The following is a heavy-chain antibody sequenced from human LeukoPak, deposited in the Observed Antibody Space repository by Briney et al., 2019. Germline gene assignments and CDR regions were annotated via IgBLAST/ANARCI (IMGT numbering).Heavy chain of an antibody. CDR2: INWNGGST. Sequence: GGSLRLSCAASGFTFDDYGMSWVRQAPGKGLEWVSGINWNGGSTGYADSVKGRFTISRDNAKNSLYLQMNSLRAEDTALYYCARESGYFSSTRCYPFDHWGLGTLVTVSS. J-gene: IGHJ4*02. CDR1: GFTFDDYG. V-gene: IGHV3-20*04. D-gene: IGHD2-2*01. CDR3: ARESGYFSSTRCYPFDH.